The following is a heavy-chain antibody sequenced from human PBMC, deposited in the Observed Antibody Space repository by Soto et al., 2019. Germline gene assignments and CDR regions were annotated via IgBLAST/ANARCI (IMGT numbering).Heavy chain of an antibody. Sequence: QLQLQESGPGLVKPSEALSLTCTVSGGSISTSSYYWGWIRQPPGKGLEWIGSIYYSGSTYYNPSLKSRVTISVDTSKNQFSLKLSSVTAADTAVYYCARDYDSSGDYWGQGTLVTVSS. D-gene: IGHD3-22*01. J-gene: IGHJ4*02. CDR2: IYYSGST. CDR1: GGSISTSSYY. V-gene: IGHV4-39*01. CDR3: ARDYDSSGDY.